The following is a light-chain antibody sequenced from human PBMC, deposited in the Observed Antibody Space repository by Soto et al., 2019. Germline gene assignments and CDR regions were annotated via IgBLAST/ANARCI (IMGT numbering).Light chain of an antibody. J-gene: IGKJ5*01. Sequence: EIGFTQAPGTLSLSPGDRATLSCRASESVGSTYVAWYQQKPGQAPRLLIYAASTRATGISDRFSGSGSGTDLILVISRLVPDDLAVYYCQHNGRSFGQGTRLEIK. CDR2: AAS. CDR3: QHNGRS. V-gene: IGKV3-20*01. CDR1: ESVGSTY.